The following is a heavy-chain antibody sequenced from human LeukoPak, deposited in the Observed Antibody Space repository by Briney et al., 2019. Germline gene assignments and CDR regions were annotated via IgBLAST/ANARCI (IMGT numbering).Heavy chain of an antibody. D-gene: IGHD5-18*01. CDR3: ATACLDCRGYSYGSYDY. V-gene: IGHV1-24*01. CDR2: FDPEDGET. J-gene: IGHJ4*02. CDR1: GYTLTELS. Sequence: ASVKVSCKVSGYTLTELSMHWVRQAPGKGLEWMGGFDPEDGETIYAQKFQGRVTMTEDTSTDTAYMELSSLRSEDTAVYYCATACLDCRGYSYGSYDYWGQGTLVTVSS.